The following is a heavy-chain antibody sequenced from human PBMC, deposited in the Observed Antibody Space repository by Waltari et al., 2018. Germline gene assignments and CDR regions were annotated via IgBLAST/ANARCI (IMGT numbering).Heavy chain of an antibody. V-gene: IGHV3-30*04. Sequence: QVQLVESGGGVLQPGRSLSVPCPAAGFSFPGSPMNWVRQAPGQGMEWVAFISYDGVIKNYADSVKGRFTISRDNSKNTVYLQMSSLTSADTAVYFCAREATMREYFDYWGQGAQVTVSS. CDR2: ISYDGVIK. CDR3: AREATMREYFDY. J-gene: IGHJ4*02. CDR1: GFSFPGSP. D-gene: IGHD5-12*01.